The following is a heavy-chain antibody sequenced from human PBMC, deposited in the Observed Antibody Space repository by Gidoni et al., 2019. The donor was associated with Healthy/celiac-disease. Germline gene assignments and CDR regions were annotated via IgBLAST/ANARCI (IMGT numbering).Heavy chain of an antibody. Sequence: QVQLVESGGGVVQPGRSLSLSCAASGFTFSSHGMHWVRPAPGKGLEWVAVIWYDGSNKYYADSVKGRFTISRDNSKNTLYLQMNSLRAEDTAVYYCARVEEGYSYYYYGMDVWGQGTTVTVSS. J-gene: IGHJ6*02. D-gene: IGHD5-18*01. CDR1: GFTFSSHG. V-gene: IGHV3-33*01. CDR3: ARVEEGYSYYYYGMDV. CDR2: IWYDGSNK.